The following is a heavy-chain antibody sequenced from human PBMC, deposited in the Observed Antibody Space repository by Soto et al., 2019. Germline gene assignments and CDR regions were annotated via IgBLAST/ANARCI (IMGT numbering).Heavy chain of an antibody. CDR2: IFKSGST. J-gene: IGHJ4*01. CDR3: ARGWGYWDY. D-gene: IGHD3-22*01. Sequence: QVQLEESGPGLVKPSQTLSLTCTVSGGVISSSDHYWSWIRQHPGKGLEWIGWIFKSGSTYYNPSLKSRVTLSVDTSKNHFSLKLTSVTAADTAVYYCARGWGYWDYWGHGSLVTVSS. CDR1: GGVISSSDHY. V-gene: IGHV4-31*03.